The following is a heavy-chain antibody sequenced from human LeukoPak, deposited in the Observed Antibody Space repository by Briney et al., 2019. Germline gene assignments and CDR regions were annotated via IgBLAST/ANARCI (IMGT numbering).Heavy chain of an antibody. V-gene: IGHV4-59*01. Sequence: SETLSLTCTVSGGSISSYYWSWIRQPPGKGLEWIGYIYYSGSTNYNPSLKSRVTISVDTSKNQFSLKLSSVTAADTAVYYCARERGYSGYDRAGYFDYWGQGTLVIVSS. CDR2: IYYSGST. D-gene: IGHD5-12*01. CDR1: GGSISSYY. J-gene: IGHJ4*02. CDR3: ARERGYSGYDRAGYFDY.